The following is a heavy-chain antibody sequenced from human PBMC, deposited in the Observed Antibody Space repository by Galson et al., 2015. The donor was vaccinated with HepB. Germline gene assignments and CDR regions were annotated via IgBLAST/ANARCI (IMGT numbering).Heavy chain of an antibody. D-gene: IGHD3-22*01. CDR1: GYTFTGYY. Sequence: QSGAEVKKPGASVKVSCKASGYTFTGYYMHWVRQAPGQGLEWMGRINPNSGGTNYAQKFQGRVTITADKSTSTAYMELSSLRSEDTAVYYCARELGGDSSGVIDYWGQGTLVTVSS. V-gene: IGHV1-2*06. CDR2: INPNSGGT. CDR3: ARELGGDSSGVIDY. J-gene: IGHJ4*02.